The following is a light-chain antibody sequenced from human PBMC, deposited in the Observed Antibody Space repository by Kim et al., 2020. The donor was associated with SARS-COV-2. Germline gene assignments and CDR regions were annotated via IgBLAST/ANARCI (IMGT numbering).Light chain of an antibody. CDR2: KDS. CDR1: ALPKKY. J-gene: IGLJ2*01. CDR3: LSADSSDT. Sequence: VSVSLGQMARITCSREALPKKYAYWYQQRPGQFPVVMIYKDSERPSGIPERFSGSSSGTIVTLTISGVQAEDEADYYCLSADSSDTFGGGTQLTVL. V-gene: IGLV3-16*01.